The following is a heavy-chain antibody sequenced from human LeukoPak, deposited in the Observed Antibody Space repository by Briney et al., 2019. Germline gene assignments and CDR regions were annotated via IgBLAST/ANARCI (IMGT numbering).Heavy chain of an antibody. Sequence: TLSLTCTVSGGSISSGGYYWSCIRQHPGKGLEWIGCIYYSGSTYYNPSLKSRVTISVDTSKNQFSLKLSSVTAADTAVYYCATGLAYYGSEGLNWFDPWGQGTLVTVSS. CDR3: ATGLAYYGSEGLNWFDP. J-gene: IGHJ5*02. CDR1: GGSISSGGYY. V-gene: IGHV4-31*03. D-gene: IGHD3-10*01. CDR2: IYYSGST.